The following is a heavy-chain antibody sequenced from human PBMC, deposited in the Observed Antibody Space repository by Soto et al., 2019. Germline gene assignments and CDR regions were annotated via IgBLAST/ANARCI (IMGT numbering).Heavy chain of an antibody. CDR1: GFTFSSYA. J-gene: IGHJ6*02. D-gene: IGHD3-10*01. Sequence: EVQLLESGGGLVQPGGSLRLSCAASGFTFSSYAMSWVRQAPGKGLEWVSGLSGSGGSTYYADSVKGRFTISRDNSKNTLYLQMNSGRAEYTAVYYCAHAGGGMDVWGHGPTVTVSS. V-gene: IGHV3-23*01. CDR2: LSGSGGST. CDR3: AHAGGGMDV.